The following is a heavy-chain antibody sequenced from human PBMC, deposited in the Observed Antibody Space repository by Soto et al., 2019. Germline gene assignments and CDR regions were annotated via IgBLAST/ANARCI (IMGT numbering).Heavy chain of an antibody. V-gene: IGHV1-2*02. CDR2: MKPSKGDT. CDR3: RRSPHESEDDWVDH. J-gene: IGHJ5*02. CDR1: GFTFTDYY. Sequence: ASVKVSCKTSGFTFTDYYFHWVRQAPGQGLEWMGWMKPSKGDTKSSQKFQGRVIMTRDSSINTAYMELSRLGYDATDVYYCRRSPHESEDDWVDHWGEGTLVTVSS.